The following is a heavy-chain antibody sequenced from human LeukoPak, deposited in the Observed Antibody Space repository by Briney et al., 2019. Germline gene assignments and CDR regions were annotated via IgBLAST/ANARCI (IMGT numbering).Heavy chain of an antibody. CDR3: AGSSGWARYFDY. CDR1: GDYW. Sequence: GGSLRLSCAASGDYWMSWVREAPGKGLEWVANIKQDGSEKYYVDSVKGRFTISRDNAKNSLYLQMNSLRAEDTAVYYCAGSSGWARYFDYWGQGTLVTVSS. V-gene: IGHV3-7*05. D-gene: IGHD6-19*01. J-gene: IGHJ4*02. CDR2: IKQDGSEK.